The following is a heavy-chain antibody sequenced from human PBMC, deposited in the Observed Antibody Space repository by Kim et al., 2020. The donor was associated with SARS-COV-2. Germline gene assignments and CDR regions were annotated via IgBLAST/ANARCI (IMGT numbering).Heavy chain of an antibody. D-gene: IGHD1-26*01. CDR2: ISGSSSHI. J-gene: IGHJ4*02. V-gene: IGHV3-21*01. CDR3: VRLLGATDY. Sequence: GGSLRLSCAASGFSFSSYNMNWVRQAPGKGLEWVSSISGSSSHIYYADSVKGRFTISRDNAQNSMYLQMNSLRAEDTAVYYCVRLLGATDYWGQGTLVTVSS. CDR1: GFSFSSYN.